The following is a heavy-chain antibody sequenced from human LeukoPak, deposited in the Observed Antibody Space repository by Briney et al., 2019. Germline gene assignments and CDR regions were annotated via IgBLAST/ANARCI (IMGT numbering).Heavy chain of an antibody. CDR2: ISSSGSTI. CDR3: ARTLGMTQDRFDP. Sequence: GGSLRLSCAASRFTFSSYEMNWVRQAPGKGLEWVSYISSSGSTIYYADSVKGRFTISRDNAKNSLCLQMNRLRAEDTAVYYCARTLGMTQDRFDPWGQGTLVTVSS. CDR1: RFTFSSYE. V-gene: IGHV3-48*03. J-gene: IGHJ5*02. D-gene: IGHD1-26*01.